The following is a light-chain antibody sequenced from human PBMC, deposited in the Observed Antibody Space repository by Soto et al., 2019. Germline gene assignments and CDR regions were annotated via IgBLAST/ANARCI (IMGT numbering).Light chain of an antibody. Sequence: EIVLAQSPATLSLSPGEKATLSFGASQGVSSSYLAWYQQKPGLAPRLLIYDASSRATGIPDRFSGSGSGTDFTLTSSRLEPEDFAVYFCRQYGSSPTFGGGTKVDIK. CDR3: RQYGSSPT. CDR1: QGVSSSY. J-gene: IGKJ4*01. V-gene: IGKV3D-20*01. CDR2: DAS.